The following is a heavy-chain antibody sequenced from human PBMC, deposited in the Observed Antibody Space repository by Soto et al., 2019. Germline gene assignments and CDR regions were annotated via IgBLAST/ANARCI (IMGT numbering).Heavy chain of an antibody. CDR2: ISYDGSNK. D-gene: IGHD6-19*01. J-gene: IGHJ3*01. Sequence: PGGSLRLSCAASGFTFSSYAMHWVRQAPGKGLEWVAVISYDGSNKYYADSVKGRFTISRDNSKNTLYLQMNSLRAEDTAVYYCARDLNSSGWYLFAFDVWGQWTMVTVSS. CDR1: GFTFSSYA. V-gene: IGHV3-30-3*01. CDR3: ARDLNSSGWYLFAFDV.